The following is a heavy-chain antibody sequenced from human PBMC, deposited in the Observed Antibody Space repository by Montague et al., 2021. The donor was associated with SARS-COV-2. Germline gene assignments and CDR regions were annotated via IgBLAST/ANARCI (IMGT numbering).Heavy chain of an antibody. CDR1: GGSINSGGYY. J-gene: IGHJ3*02. Sequence: TRSLTCTVSGGSINSGGYYWSWIRQHPGKGLEWIGYIYYSGSTXYNPSLKSRLTISVDTSKNQFSLKLSSVTAADTAVYYCARVHFVSSGWYPDAFDIWGQGTMVTVSS. D-gene: IGHD6-19*01. CDR2: IYYSGST. CDR3: ARVHFVSSGWYPDAFDI. V-gene: IGHV4-31*03.